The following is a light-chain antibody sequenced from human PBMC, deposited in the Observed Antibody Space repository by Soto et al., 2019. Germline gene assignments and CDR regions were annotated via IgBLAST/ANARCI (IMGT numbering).Light chain of an antibody. CDR1: QSLLHSNGYNY. J-gene: IGKJ1*01. CDR3: LQALQTPWT. Sequence: MSQSPLYLLLTPGEPASLSCRSSQSLLHSNGYNYLDWYLQKPGQSPQLLIYLGSNRASGVPARFSGSGSGTDFTLNISRVEAEDVGVYYCLQALQTPWTFGEGTKVDI. V-gene: IGKV2-28*01. CDR2: LGS.